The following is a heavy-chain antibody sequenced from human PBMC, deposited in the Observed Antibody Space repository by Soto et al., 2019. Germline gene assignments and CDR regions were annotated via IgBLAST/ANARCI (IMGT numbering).Heavy chain of an antibody. CDR3: ARGYDFWTASFAD. D-gene: IGHD3-3*01. V-gene: IGHV3-33*01. CDR2: IWYDGTNK. Sequence: GGSLSLSCAASGLTFNRFGMPWIRKAPGKGLEWLALIWYDGTNKYYAASVKGRFTISRDNSKNTLPLQIDSLRAEDTAVYYCARGYDFWTASFADWGQGTLVTVSS. CDR1: GLTFNRFG. J-gene: IGHJ4*02.